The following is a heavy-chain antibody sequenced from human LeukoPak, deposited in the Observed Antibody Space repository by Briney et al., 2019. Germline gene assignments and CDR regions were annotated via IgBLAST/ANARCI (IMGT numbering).Heavy chain of an antibody. CDR1: GGTFSSYA. CDR2: IIPIFGTA. Sequence: SVKVSCKASGGTFSSYAISWVRQAPGQGLEWMGGIIPIFGTANYAQKFQGRVTITADESTSTAYKELSSLRSEDTAVYYCARAYYDYVWGSYRPIDYWGQGTLVTVSS. D-gene: IGHD3-16*02. J-gene: IGHJ4*02. CDR3: ARAYYDYVWGSYRPIDY. V-gene: IGHV1-69*13.